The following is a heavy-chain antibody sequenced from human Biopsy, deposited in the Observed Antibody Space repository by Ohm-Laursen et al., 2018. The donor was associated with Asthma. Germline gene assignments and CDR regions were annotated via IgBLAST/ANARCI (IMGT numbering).Heavy chain of an antibody. D-gene: IGHD3-22*01. Sequence: TLSLTCTVSYGSITSGGYYWTWIRQHPGKGLEWIGFIYYSGSTYYNPSLKSRVSISIATSKNQFSLKLSSVTAADTAVYYCARAQDYYDSRGYYRSFDYWGQGTLVTVSS. CDR2: IYYSGST. J-gene: IGHJ4*02. CDR1: YGSITSGGYY. V-gene: IGHV4-31*03. CDR3: ARAQDYYDSRGYYRSFDY.